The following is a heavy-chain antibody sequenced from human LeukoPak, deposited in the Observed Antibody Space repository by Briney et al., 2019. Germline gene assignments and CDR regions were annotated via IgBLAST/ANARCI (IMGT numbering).Heavy chain of an antibody. Sequence: PGRSLRLSCAASGFTFDDYAMHWVRQAPGKGLEWVSGISWDSGSIGYADSVKGRFTISRDNAKNSLYLQMNSLRAEDTALYYCAKDVMTTVTTTGWFDPWGQGTLVTVSS. CDR1: GFTFDDYA. J-gene: IGHJ5*02. CDR3: AKDVMTTVTTTGWFDP. CDR2: ISWDSGSI. D-gene: IGHD4-17*01. V-gene: IGHV3-9*01.